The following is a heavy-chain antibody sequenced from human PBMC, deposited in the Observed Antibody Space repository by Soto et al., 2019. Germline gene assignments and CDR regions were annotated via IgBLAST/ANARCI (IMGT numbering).Heavy chain of an antibody. Sequence: PSETLSLTCTVSGSSISSYYWSWIRQPPGKGLEWIGYIYYSGSTNYNPSLESRVTISVDTSKNQFSLKLSSVTAADTAVYYCARQWELLAEAFDIWGQGTMVTVSS. CDR3: ARQWELLAEAFDI. J-gene: IGHJ3*02. V-gene: IGHV4-59*01. CDR2: IYYSGST. D-gene: IGHD1-26*01. CDR1: GSSISSYY.